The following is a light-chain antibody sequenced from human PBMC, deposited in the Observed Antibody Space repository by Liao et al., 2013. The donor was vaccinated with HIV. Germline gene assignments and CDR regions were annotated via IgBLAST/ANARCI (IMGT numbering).Light chain of an antibody. CDR3: QAWDGTLYV. Sequence: SYELTQPPQCPCPRGRQPASPALENKLGDKYDLLVSAEARPVPVLVIYQDNKRPSGIPERFSGSNSGNTATLTISGTQAMDEADYYCQAWDGTLYVFGTGTRVSVL. CDR2: QDN. CDR1: KLGDKY. V-gene: IGLV3-1*01. J-gene: IGLJ1*01.